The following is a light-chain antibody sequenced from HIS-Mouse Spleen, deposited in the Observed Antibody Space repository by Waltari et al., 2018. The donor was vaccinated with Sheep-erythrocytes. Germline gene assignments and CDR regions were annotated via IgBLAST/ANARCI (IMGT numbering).Light chain of an antibody. CDR1: SGINVGTYR. CDR2: YKSDSDK. J-gene: IGLJ3*02. Sequence: QAVLTQPSSLSASPGASASLTCTLRSGINVGTYRIYWYQQKPGSPPQYLLRYKSDSDKQQGSGVPSRFSGSKDASANAGILLISGLQSEDEADYYCQAWDSSTAWVFGGGTKLTVL. CDR3: QAWDSSTAWV. V-gene: IGLV5-45*03.